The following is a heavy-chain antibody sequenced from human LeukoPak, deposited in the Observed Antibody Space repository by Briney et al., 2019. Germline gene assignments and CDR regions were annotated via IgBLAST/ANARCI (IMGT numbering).Heavy chain of an antibody. CDR3: ARSSLAISRVVAAVSDY. Sequence: ASVKVSCKASGYTFTGYYMHWVRQAPGQGLEWMGRINPNSGGTNYAQKFQGRVTMTRDTSISTAYMELSRLRSDDTAVYYCARSSLAISRVVAAVSDYWGQGTQVTVSS. J-gene: IGHJ4*02. V-gene: IGHV1-2*06. CDR1: GYTFTGYY. CDR2: INPNSGGT. D-gene: IGHD2-15*01.